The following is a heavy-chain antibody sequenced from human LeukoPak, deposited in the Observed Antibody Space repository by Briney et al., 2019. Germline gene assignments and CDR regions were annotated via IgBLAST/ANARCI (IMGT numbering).Heavy chain of an antibody. CDR3: AKDYYYDSSGYREGPYNWFDP. CDR1: GFTFSSYA. Sequence: GGSLRLSCAASGFTFSSYAMSWVRQAPGKGLEWVSAISGSGGSTYYADSVKGRFTISRDNSKNTLYLQMNSLRAEDTAVYYCAKDYYYDSSGYREGPYNWFDPWGQGTLVTVSS. D-gene: IGHD3-22*01. CDR2: ISGSGGST. V-gene: IGHV3-23*01. J-gene: IGHJ5*02.